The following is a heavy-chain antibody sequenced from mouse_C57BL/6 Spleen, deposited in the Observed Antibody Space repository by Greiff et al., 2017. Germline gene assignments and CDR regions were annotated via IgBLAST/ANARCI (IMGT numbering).Heavy chain of an antibody. D-gene: IGHD1-1*01. J-gene: IGHJ2*01. CDR2: ILPGSGST. CDR3: ATITTVVAFDY. Sequence: QVQLQQSGAELMKPGASVKLSCKATGYTFTGYWIEWVKQRPGHGLEWIGEILPGSGSTNYNEKFKGKATFTADTSSNTAYMQLRSRTTEDSSLYYWATITTVVAFDYWGQGTTLTVSS. V-gene: IGHV1-9*01. CDR1: GYTFTGYW.